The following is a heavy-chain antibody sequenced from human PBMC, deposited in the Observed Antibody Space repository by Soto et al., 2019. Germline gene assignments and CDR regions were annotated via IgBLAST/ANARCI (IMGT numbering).Heavy chain of an antibody. CDR1: GFTFSSYA. J-gene: IGHJ6*02. CDR3: AKDRYLEETGYPTYYYYGMDV. D-gene: IGHD3-9*01. Sequence: GGSLRLSCAASGFTFSSYAMSWVRQAPGKGLEWVSAISGSGGSTYYADSVKGRFTISRDNSKNTLYLQMNSLRAEDTAVYYCAKDRYLEETGYPTYYYYGMDVWGQGTTVTVSS. CDR2: ISGSGGST. V-gene: IGHV3-23*01.